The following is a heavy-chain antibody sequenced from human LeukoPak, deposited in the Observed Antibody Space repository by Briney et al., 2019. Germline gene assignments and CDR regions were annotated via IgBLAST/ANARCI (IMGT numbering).Heavy chain of an antibody. V-gene: IGHV4-34*01. J-gene: IGHJ5*02. CDR3: ARDLGIQYYYDTSGYSNWFDP. CDR2: INDSGST. CDR1: GGSFSGYY. D-gene: IGHD3-22*01. Sequence: SETLSLTCAMYGGSFSGYYWSWIRQPPGKGLEWIGQINDSGSTNYNPSLKSRVTISVDTSKNQFSLKLSSVTAADTAVYYCARDLGIQYYYDTSGYSNWFDPWGQGTLVTVSS.